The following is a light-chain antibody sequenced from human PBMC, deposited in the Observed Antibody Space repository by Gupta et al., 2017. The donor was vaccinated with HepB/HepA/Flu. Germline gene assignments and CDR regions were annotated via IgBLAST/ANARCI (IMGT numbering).Light chain of an antibody. CDR3: SSYTDRNTL. CDR1: SSDIGGYNF. V-gene: IGLV2-14*03. CDR2: DVT. J-gene: IGLJ2*01. Sequence: QAALTQPDSASGSPGQSITISCTGTSSDIGGYNFGSWYQQQPGKAPKLMSFDVTNRPSGVSARVSGSKSGNTASLTISGLQAEDEADYYCSSYTDRNTLFGGGTKLTVL.